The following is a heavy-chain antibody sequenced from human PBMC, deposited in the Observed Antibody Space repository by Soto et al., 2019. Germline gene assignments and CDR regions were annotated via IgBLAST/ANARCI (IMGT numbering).Heavy chain of an antibody. V-gene: IGHV4-39*01. Sequence: KPSETLSLTCTVSGGSISSSSYYWGWIRQPPGKGLEWIGSIYYSGSTYYNPSLKSRVTISVDTSKNQFSLKLSSVTAADTAVYYCARTYYDFWSGYYQESTYFDYWGQGTLVTVSS. CDR2: IYYSGST. J-gene: IGHJ4*02. CDR1: GGSISSSSYY. D-gene: IGHD3-3*01. CDR3: ARTYYDFWSGYYQESTYFDY.